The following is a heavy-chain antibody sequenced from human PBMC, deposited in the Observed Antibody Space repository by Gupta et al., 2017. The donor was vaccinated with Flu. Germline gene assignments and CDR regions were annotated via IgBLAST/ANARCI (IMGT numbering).Heavy chain of an antibody. D-gene: IGHD3-16*01. Sequence: EVQLVESGGDLVQPGGSLRLSCAASGFTFSTYEMSWVRQAPGMGLEWISYISSDATNIAYADSVKGRFTISRDNAKNSLYLQMNSLRAEDTAVYYCASPWSFGYRDPFDIWGQGTMVTVSS. CDR2: ISSDATNI. CDR1: GFTFSTYE. J-gene: IGHJ3*02. V-gene: IGHV3-48*03. CDR3: ASPWSFGYRDPFDI.